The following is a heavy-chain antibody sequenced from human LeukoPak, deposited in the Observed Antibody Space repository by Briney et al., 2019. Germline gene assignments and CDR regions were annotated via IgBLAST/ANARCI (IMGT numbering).Heavy chain of an antibody. CDR1: GFTFSSYS. CDR2: ISSSSSYI. Sequence: GGSLRLSCAASGFTFSSYSMNWVRQAPGKGLEWVSSISSSSSYIYYADSVKGRLTISRDNAKNSLYLQMNSLRAEDTAVYYCARARVVVAANPFDYWGQGTLVTVSS. J-gene: IGHJ4*02. D-gene: IGHD2-15*01. V-gene: IGHV3-21*01. CDR3: ARARVVVAANPFDY.